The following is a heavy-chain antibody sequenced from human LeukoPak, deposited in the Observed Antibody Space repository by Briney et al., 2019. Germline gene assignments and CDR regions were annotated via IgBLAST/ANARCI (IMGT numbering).Heavy chain of an antibody. CDR3: TTYDFWSVSYAFDI. V-gene: IGHV3-15*01. CDR1: GFTFSNAW. CDR2: IKSKTDGGTT. J-gene: IGHJ3*02. D-gene: IGHD3-3*01. Sequence: GGSLRLSCAASGFTFSNAWMSWVRQAPGKGLEWVGRIKSKTDGGTTDYAAPVRGRFTISRDDSKNTLYLQMNSLKTEDTAVYYCTTYDFWSVSYAFDIWGQGTMVTVSS.